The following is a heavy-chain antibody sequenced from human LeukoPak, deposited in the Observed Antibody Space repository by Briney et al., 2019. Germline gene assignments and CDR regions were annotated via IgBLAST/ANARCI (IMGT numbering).Heavy chain of an antibody. V-gene: IGHV3-73*01. D-gene: IGHD3-22*01. CDR1: GFTFSGSA. J-gene: IGHJ3*02. Sequence: GGSLRLSCAASGFTFSGSALHWVRQASGKGLEWVGRIRSTANGYATAYAASVKGRFTISRDDSKNTAYLQMDSLKTEDTAVYYCARDHHRRLYDTQARDTFDIWGQGTMVTVSS. CDR2: IRSTANGYAT. CDR3: ARDHHRRLYDTQARDTFDI.